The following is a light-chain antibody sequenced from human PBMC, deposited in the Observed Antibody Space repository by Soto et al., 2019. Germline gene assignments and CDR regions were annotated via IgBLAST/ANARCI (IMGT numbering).Light chain of an antibody. CDR2: LGS. Sequence: DIVLTQSPLSLPVSPGEPASISCRSSQSLLHIIGYNYLDWYQQKPGQSPQLLIYLGSNRSSGVPDRFSGSGSGTDFTLKISRVEADDVGVYYCMQALQTPRTFGQGTKLEI. CDR3: MQALQTPRT. CDR1: QSLLHIIGYNY. V-gene: IGKV2-28*01. J-gene: IGKJ2*01.